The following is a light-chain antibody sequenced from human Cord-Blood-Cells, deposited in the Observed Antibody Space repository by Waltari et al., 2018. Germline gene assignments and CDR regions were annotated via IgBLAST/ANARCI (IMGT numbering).Light chain of an antibody. J-gene: IGLJ2*01. V-gene: IGLV2-23*02. CDR2: EVS. Sequence: HSALTQPASVSGSPGQSITLSCTGTSSAVWSDNLSSWYQQHPGKAPRLRSYEVSRRPSGVSNRFSGSKSGNTDSLTISGLQAEDEADYYCCSDAGSSTVCGGGTKLTVL. CDR1: SSAVWSDNL. CDR3: CSDAGSSTV.